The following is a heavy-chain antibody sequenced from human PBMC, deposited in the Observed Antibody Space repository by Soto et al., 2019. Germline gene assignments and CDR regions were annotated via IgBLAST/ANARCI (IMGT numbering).Heavy chain of an antibody. CDR3: ARGEQYSGRIFDY. D-gene: IGHD1-26*01. Sequence: SQPLSLTCSITGVSFSSNSAGCSCVRQSPSRGLEWLRRTYYRSKWYYEYAVSVRGRITINPDTSKNQYSLQLNSVTPEDTAVYFCARGEQYSGRIFDYWGQGTLVTVSS. V-gene: IGHV6-1*01. J-gene: IGHJ4*01. CDR1: GVSFSSNSAG. CDR2: TYYRSKWYY.